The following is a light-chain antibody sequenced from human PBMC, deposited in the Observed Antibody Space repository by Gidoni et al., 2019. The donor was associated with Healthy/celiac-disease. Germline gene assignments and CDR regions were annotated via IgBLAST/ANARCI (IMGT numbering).Light chain of an antibody. J-gene: IGKJ5*01. CDR3: SQALQTPIT. CDR1: QSLLHSNGYNY. CDR2: LGS. V-gene: IGKV2-28*01. Sequence: DIVMTQSPLSLPVTPGEPASISCRSSQSLLHSNGYNYLDWYLQKPGQSPQLLIYLGSNPASGVPDRFSGSGSGIDLTLKISRAEAEDVGVYHCSQALQTPITFGQGTRLEIK.